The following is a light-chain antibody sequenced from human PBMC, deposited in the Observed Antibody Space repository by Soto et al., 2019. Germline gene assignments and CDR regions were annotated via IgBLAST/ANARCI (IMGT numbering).Light chain of an antibody. J-gene: IGLJ1*01. Sequence: QSALTQPPSASGSPGQSVTISCTGTSSDVGGYSYVSWYQQHPGKAPKLMIYEVSKRPSGVPDRFSGSKSGNTASLTVSGLQAEDEADYYCNSYAGSNHFVFGTGTKVT. V-gene: IGLV2-8*01. CDR1: SSDVGGYSY. CDR2: EVS. CDR3: NSYAGSNHFV.